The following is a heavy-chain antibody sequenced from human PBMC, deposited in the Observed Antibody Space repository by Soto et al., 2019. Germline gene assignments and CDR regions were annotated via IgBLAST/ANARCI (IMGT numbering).Heavy chain of an antibody. CDR1: GYTFTSYG. CDR2: ISAYNGNT. CDR3: ARESGLDDFWSGYYSWGYYYYGMDV. D-gene: IGHD3-3*01. V-gene: IGHV1-18*04. Sequence: GASVKVSCKASGYTFTSYGISWVRQAPGQGLEWMGWISAYNGNTNYARKLQGRVTMTTDTSTSTAYMELRSLRSDDTAVYYCARESGLDDFWSGYYSWGYYYYGMDVWGQGTTVTVSS. J-gene: IGHJ6*02.